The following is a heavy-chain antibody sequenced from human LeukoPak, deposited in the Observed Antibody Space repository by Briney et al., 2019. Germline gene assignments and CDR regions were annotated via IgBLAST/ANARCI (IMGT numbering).Heavy chain of an antibody. CDR1: GGSISIQY. V-gene: IGHV4-59*08. CDR2: INTSTST. Sequence: WETLSLPCTVSGGSISIQYWSCIRQPPGKGLEWIGHINTSTSTNYTHSLKSRLTISMDTAKNQLSLQLSSVRAADTAVYYFARHAGLKIFGVTRRDAAFAIWGEGRMVSASS. CDR3: ARHAGLKIFGVTRRDAAFAI. J-gene: IGHJ3*02. D-gene: IGHD3-3*01.